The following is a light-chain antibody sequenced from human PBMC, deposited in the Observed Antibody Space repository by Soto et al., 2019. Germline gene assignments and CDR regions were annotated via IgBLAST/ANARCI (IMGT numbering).Light chain of an antibody. J-gene: IGKJ4*01. CDR2: DAS. Sequence: IQMTQSPSSLSASVGDRVTIACQASQDISNYLHWYQQKPGKAPKLLIYDASNLETGVPSRFSGGGSGTDFTFTITSLQPEDIATYYCQQYDILPITFGGGTKVDIK. CDR3: QQYDILPIT. CDR1: QDISNY. V-gene: IGKV1-33*01.